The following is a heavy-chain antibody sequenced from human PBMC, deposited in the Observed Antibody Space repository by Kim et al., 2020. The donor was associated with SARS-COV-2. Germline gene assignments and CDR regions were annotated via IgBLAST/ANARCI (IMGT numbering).Heavy chain of an antibody. Sequence: ASVKVSCKASGYTFTSYAMHWVRQAPGQRLEWMGWINAGNGNTKYSQKFQGRVTITRDTSASTAYMELSSLRSEDTAVYYCARAKTITMVRGVIPNWFDPWGQGTLVTVSS. CDR1: GYTFTSYA. V-gene: IGHV1-3*01. CDR3: ARAKTITMVRGVIPNWFDP. CDR2: INAGNGNT. J-gene: IGHJ5*02. D-gene: IGHD3-10*01.